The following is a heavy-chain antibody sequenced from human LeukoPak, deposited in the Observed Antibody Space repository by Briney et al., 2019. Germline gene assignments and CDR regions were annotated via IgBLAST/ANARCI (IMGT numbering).Heavy chain of an antibody. V-gene: IGHV4-39*01. CDR1: GVSITSSSYY. D-gene: IGHD5-24*01. Sequence: SETLSLTCTVSGVSITSSSYYWGWIRQPPGKGLEWIGHVYYSGNTYYNPSLKSRVTISVDTSKNQFSLKLSSVAAADTAVYYCARGRRDGYNLKYFDYWGQGTLVTVSS. CDR3: ARGRRDGYNLKYFDY. CDR2: VYYSGNT. J-gene: IGHJ4*02.